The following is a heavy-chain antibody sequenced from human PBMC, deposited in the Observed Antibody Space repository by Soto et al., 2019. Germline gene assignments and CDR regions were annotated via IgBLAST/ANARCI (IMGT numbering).Heavy chain of an antibody. J-gene: IGHJ5*02. V-gene: IGHV3-30-3*01. CDR2: ISYDGSKK. CDR1: GLTIRSYA. CDR3: ARDRAVAAPYWFDP. Sequence: QVQLVESGGGVVQPGRSLRLSCAASGLTIRSYAMHWVRQAPGKGLEWVAVISYDGSKKFHADAVKGRFTISRDNSKNTLYLQMTSLRAEDTAVYYCARDRAVAAPYWFDPWGQGTLVTVSS. D-gene: IGHD6-19*01.